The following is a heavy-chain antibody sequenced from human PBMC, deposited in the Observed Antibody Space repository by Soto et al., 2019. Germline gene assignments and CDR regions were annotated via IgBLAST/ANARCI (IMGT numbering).Heavy chain of an antibody. Sequence: ASVKVSCKASGYTFTSYGISWVRQAPGQGLEWMGWISAYNGNTNYAQKLQGRVTMTTDTSTSTAYLELRSLRSDDTAVYYCAGDRLGYCSGGSCYFYGPLDYWGQGTLVTVSS. CDR3: AGDRLGYCSGGSCYFYGPLDY. J-gene: IGHJ4*02. CDR2: ISAYNGNT. V-gene: IGHV1-18*01. CDR1: GYTFTSYG. D-gene: IGHD2-15*01.